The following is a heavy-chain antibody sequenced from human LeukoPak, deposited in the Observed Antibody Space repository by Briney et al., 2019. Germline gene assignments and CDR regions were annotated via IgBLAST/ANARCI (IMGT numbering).Heavy chain of an antibody. V-gene: IGHV4-34*01. Sequence: SETLSLTCAVYGGSFSGYYWSWIRQPPGKGLEWIGEINHSGSTNYNPSLKSRVTISVDTSKNQFSLRLSSVTAADTAMYYCTTSVAYYYLDYWGQGTLVTVSS. CDR1: GGSFSGYY. J-gene: IGHJ4*02. CDR2: INHSGST. CDR3: TTSVAYYYLDY. D-gene: IGHD3-16*01.